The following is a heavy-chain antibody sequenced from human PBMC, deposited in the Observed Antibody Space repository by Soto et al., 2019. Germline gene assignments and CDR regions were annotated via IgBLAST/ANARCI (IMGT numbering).Heavy chain of an antibody. Sequence: GGSLRLSCAASGFTFSNYAMNWVRQAPGKGLEWVSGISGSGGSTYYADSVKGRFTISRDNSKNTLDLQMNSLRAEDTAVYYCAKDELEGYYDSSGYYNYWGQGTLVTVSS. V-gene: IGHV3-23*01. J-gene: IGHJ4*02. CDR2: ISGSGGST. D-gene: IGHD3-22*01. CDR3: AKDELEGYYDSSGYYNY. CDR1: GFTFSNYA.